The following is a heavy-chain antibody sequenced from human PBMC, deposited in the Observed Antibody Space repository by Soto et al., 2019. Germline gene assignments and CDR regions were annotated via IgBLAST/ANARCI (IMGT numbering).Heavy chain of an antibody. CDR3: AREAVHSKSAHGPHYYYMDV. CDR1: GFTFSSYD. D-gene: IGHD4-4*01. CDR2: IGTAGDT. Sequence: VQLVESGGGLVQPGGSLRLSCAASGFTFSSYDMHWVRQATGKGLEWVSAIGTAGDTYYPGSVKGRFTISIENAKNSLYLQMNSLRAGDTAVYYCAREAVHSKSAHGPHYYYMDVWGKGTTVTVSS. J-gene: IGHJ6*03. V-gene: IGHV3-13*01.